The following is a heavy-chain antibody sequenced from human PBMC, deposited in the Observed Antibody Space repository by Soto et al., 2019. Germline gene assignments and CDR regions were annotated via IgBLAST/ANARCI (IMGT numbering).Heavy chain of an antibody. CDR2: IYYSGST. J-gene: IGHJ5*02. CDR3: ARSIDP. Sequence: QVQLQESGPGLVKPSQTLSLTCTVSGGSISSGGYYWSWIRQHPGKGLEWIGYIYYSGSTYYNPSPKRRVHRSVDPSKNPFPLKLSSVTAADTAVYYCARSIDPWGQGTLVTVSS. V-gene: IGHV4-31*03. CDR1: GGSISSGGYY.